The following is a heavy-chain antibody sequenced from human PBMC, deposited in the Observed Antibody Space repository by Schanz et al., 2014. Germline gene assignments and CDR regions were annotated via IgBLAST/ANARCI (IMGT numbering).Heavy chain of an antibody. V-gene: IGHV3-7*01. Sequence: VQLVESGGGLVKPGGSLRLSCAASGFIFNDYYMNWIRQAPGKGLNWVAAINQAASVQYYVDSVKGRFTISRDDAKNSHYLQMNSLRVEDTAVFYCVKIGYTHWSLDDWGQGILVTVSS. J-gene: IGHJ4*02. CDR1: GFIFNDYY. CDR2: INQAASVQ. CDR3: VKIGYTHWSLDD. D-gene: IGHD6-13*01.